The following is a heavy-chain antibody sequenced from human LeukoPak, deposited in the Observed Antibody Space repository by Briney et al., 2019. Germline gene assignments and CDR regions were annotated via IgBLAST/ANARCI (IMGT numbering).Heavy chain of an antibody. J-gene: IGHJ5*02. Sequence: GASVKVSCKASGGTFSSYAISWVRQAPGQGLEWMGGIIPIFGTANYAQKFQGRVTITADKSTSTAYMELSSLRSEDTAVYYCARDLDEKDYYDSSGYYNNWFDPWGQGTLVTVSS. V-gene: IGHV1-69*06. CDR3: ARDLDEKDYYDSSGYYNNWFDP. CDR1: GGTFSSYA. CDR2: IIPIFGTA. D-gene: IGHD3-22*01.